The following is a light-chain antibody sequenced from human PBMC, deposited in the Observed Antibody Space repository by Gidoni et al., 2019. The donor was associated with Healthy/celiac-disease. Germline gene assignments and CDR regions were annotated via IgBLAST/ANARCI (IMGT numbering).Light chain of an antibody. V-gene: IGLV3-1*01. CDR3: QAWDSSTGVV. Sequence: SYELTRPPSVSVSPGQTASITCSGDKLGDKYACWYQQKPGQSPVLVIYQASKRPSGIPERFSGSNSGNTATLTISGTQAMDEADYYCQAWDSSTGVVFGGGTKLTVL. CDR2: QAS. J-gene: IGLJ2*01. CDR1: KLGDKY.